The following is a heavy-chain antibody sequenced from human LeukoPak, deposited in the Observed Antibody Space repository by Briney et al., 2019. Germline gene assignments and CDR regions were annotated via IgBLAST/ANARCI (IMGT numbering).Heavy chain of an antibody. J-gene: IGHJ6*02. D-gene: IGHD4-17*01. CDR2: ILYDGARI. CDR3: AEDRYPTAVTTNGMDV. CDR1: GFTFSSYG. Sequence: GGSLRLSCAGSGFTFSSYGIHWVRQAPGKGLEWVAKILYDGARIYYADSVKGRFTVSRDSSKNTLNLQMNSLRSEDTAVYYCAEDRYPTAVTTNGMDVWGQGTTVTVSS. V-gene: IGHV3-30*02.